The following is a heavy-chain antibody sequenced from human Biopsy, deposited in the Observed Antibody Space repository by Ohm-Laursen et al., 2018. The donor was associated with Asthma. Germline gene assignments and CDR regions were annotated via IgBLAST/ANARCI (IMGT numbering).Heavy chain of an antibody. Sequence: SHTLSLTCTVSPGSINDYYWNWIRQFPGKGLEWIGYVHSTGSTRFNPSLKSRLTISVDTSVDQVSLKLTSVTAADTAVYYCVRATSTWSQSGPHYFDHWGQGTLVTVSS. V-gene: IGHV4-59*07. D-gene: IGHD6-13*01. CDR2: VHSTGST. CDR3: VRATSTWSQSGPHYFDH. CDR1: PGSINDYY. J-gene: IGHJ4*02.